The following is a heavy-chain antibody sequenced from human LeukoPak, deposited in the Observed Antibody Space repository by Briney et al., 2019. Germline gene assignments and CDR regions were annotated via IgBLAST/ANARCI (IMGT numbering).Heavy chain of an antibody. D-gene: IGHD3-22*01. CDR3: ARTRYYYDSSGYRLFDY. Sequence: GESLKISCKGSGYSFTSYWIGWVRQKPGKGLEWMGIIYPGDSDTRYSPSFQGQVTISADKSISTAYLQWSSLKASDTAMYYCARTRYYYDSSGYRLFDYWGQGTLVTVSS. J-gene: IGHJ4*02. V-gene: IGHV5-51*01. CDR2: IYPGDSDT. CDR1: GYSFTSYW.